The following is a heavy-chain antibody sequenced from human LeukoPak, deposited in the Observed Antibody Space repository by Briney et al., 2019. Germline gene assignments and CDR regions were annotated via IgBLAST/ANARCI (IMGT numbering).Heavy chain of an antibody. CDR1: GGSISSSSYY. J-gene: IGHJ6*03. V-gene: IGHV4-39*01. CDR2: IYYSGST. CDR3: AAGHDYYYYYMDV. D-gene: IGHD6-13*01. Sequence: PSETLSLTCTVSGGSISSSSYYWGWIRQPPGKGLEWIGSIYYSGSTYYNPSLKSRVTISVGTSKNQFSLKLSSVTAADTAVYYCAAGHDYYYYYMDVWGKGTTVTVSS.